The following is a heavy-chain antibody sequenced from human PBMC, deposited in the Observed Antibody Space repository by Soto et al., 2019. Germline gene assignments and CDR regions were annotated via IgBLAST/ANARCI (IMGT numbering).Heavy chain of an antibody. J-gene: IGHJ6*02. CDR2: IIGSGGTT. CDR1: GFTFSNFV. D-gene: IGHD5-18*01. V-gene: IGHV3-23*01. Sequence: GGSLRLSCAASGFTFSNFVMDWVRQAPGKGLEWVSGIIGSGGTTYYADSVKGRFTISRDKSKTTLYLQMNSLRAEDTAIYYCAKHGGYSFGPGDYYGMDIWGQGTTVTVSS. CDR3: AKHGGYSFGPGDYYGMDI.